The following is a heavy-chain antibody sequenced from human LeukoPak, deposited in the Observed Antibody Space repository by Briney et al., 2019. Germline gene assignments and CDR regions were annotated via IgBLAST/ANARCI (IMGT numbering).Heavy chain of an antibody. J-gene: IGHJ4*02. CDR2: INPSGGST. CDR1: GYTFTSYY. V-gene: IGHV1-46*01. D-gene: IGHD1-26*01. Sequence: ASVKVSXKASGYTFTSYYMHWVRQAPGQGLEWMGIINPSGGSTSYAQKFQGRVTMTRDTSTSTVYMELSSLRSEDTAVYYCARDPEAYWELTSLDYWGQGTLVTVSS. CDR3: ARDPEAYWELTSLDY.